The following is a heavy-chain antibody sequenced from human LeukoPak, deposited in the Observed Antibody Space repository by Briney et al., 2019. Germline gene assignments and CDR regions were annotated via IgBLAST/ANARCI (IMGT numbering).Heavy chain of an antibody. V-gene: IGHV4-59*01. J-gene: IGHJ4*02. CDR1: AAPITSYY. Sequence: SETLSLTCTVSAAPITSYYWSWIRQPPGKGLEWIGYIYYSGSTNYNPSLKSRVAISVDTSKNQVSLRLSSVTAADTAVYYCARHFGDAYRRSFDFWGQGTLVTVSS. CDR3: ARHFGDAYRRSFDF. D-gene: IGHD5-24*01. CDR2: IYYSGST.